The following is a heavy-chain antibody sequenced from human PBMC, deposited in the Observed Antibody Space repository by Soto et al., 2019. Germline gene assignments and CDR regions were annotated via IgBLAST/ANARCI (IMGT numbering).Heavy chain of an antibody. CDR1: GFTFSSYA. V-gene: IGHV3-23*01. D-gene: IGHD3-3*01. Sequence: GGSLRLSCAASGFTFSSYAMSWVRQAPGKGLEWVSAISGSGGSTYYADSVKGRFTISRDNSKNTLYLQMNSLRAEDTAVYYCATTKCRRITIFGVVPSTIPAQASIDYWGQGTLVTVSS. J-gene: IGHJ4*02. CDR2: ISGSGGST. CDR3: ATTKCRRITIFGVVPSTIPAQASIDY.